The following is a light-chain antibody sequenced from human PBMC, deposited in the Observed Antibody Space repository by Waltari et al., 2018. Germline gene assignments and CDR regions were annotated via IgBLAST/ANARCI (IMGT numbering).Light chain of an antibody. J-gene: IGLJ1*01. CDR1: SSDVGGYNY. CDR3: SSYTSSNTLG. Sequence: QSALTQPASVSGSPGQSITISCTGTSSDVGGYNYVSWDQQHPGKAPKLMIYAVTNRPSGVSNRVSGSKSGNTASLTISGLQAEDEADYYCSSYTSSNTLGFGTGTKVTVL. CDR2: AVT. V-gene: IGLV2-14*03.